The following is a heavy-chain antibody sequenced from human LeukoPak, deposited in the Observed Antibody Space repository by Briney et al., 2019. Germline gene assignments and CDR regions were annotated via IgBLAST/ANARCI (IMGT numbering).Heavy chain of an antibody. D-gene: IGHD4-23*01. V-gene: IGHV3-23*01. Sequence: GGSLRLSCAASGFTFSKYAMSWVRQAPGKGLEWVSSFSGGGITAYYADSVKGRFTISRDNPKNTLYLQMNSLRAEDTAVYYCARDFDYGGNSDFDYWGQGTLVTVSS. CDR2: FSGGGITA. CDR3: ARDFDYGGNSDFDY. J-gene: IGHJ4*02. CDR1: GFTFSKYA.